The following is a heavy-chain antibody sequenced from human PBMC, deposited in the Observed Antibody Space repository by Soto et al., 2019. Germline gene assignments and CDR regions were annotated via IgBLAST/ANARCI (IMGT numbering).Heavy chain of an antibody. Sequence: QVQLVESGGGVVQPGRSLRLSCAASGFTFSSYGMHWVRQAPGKGLEWVAVISYDGSNKYYADSVKGRFTISRDNSKNTLYLQMSSLRAEDTAVYYCAKLSVGSTTSNCWGQATLVTVSS. CDR2: ISYDGSNK. D-gene: IGHD1-26*01. CDR3: AKLSVGSTTSNC. CDR1: GFTFSSYG. J-gene: IGHJ4*02. V-gene: IGHV3-30*18.